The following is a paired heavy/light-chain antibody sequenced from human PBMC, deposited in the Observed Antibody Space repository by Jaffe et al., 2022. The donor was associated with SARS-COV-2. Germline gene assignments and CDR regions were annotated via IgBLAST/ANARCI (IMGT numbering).Heavy chain of an antibody. CDR1: GFIFKNYA. CDR3: AIDHKDFDY. J-gene: IGHJ4*02. CDR2: ITETYGRT. V-gene: IGHV3-23*04. Sequence: EVQLVESGGDLVQPGGSLRLSCAASGFIFKNYAMSWVRQAPGKGLEWVSTITETYGRTYYADSVKGRFTVSRDNSKNTLYLQMNILRAEDTALYYCAIDHKDFDYWGQGTLVTVSS.
Light chain of an antibody. V-gene: IGKV3D-15*01. Sequence: EVVMTQSPATLSVSPGERATLSCRASQRFSSNLAWYQQKPGQAPRLLIYGGTTRATGIPARFSGSGSATEFTLTITSLQSEDIAVYYCQQYNDWPLTFGGGTKVEIK. CDR2: GGT. CDR1: QRFSSN. J-gene: IGKJ4*01. CDR3: QQYNDWPLT.